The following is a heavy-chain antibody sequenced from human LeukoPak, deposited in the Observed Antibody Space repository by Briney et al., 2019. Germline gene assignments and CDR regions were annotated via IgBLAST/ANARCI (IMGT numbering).Heavy chain of an antibody. CDR3: ADTHDYGDY. CDR2: IDESGAGT. J-gene: IGHJ4*02. CDR1: GFTFNSFA. Sequence: GGSLRLSCAASGFTFNSFAMSWVRQAPGKGLEWVSGIDESGAGTFYADSVKGRFTISRDNSKNTLFLQMNSLRVEDTAVYYCADTHDYGDYWGQGTLVTVSS. V-gene: IGHV3-23*01.